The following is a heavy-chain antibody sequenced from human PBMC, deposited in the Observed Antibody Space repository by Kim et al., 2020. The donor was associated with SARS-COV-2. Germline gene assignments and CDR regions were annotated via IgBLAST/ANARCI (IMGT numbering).Heavy chain of an antibody. CDR2: ISGSGGST. V-gene: IGHV3-23*01. D-gene: IGHD6-19*01. CDR1: GFTFSSYA. Sequence: GGSLRLSCAASGFTFSSYAMSWVRQAPGKGLEWVSAISGSGGSTYYADSVKGRFTISRDNSKNTLYLQMNSLRAEDTAVYYCAKDRVSIAVAGTNWFDPWGQGTLVTVSS. J-gene: IGHJ5*02. CDR3: AKDRVSIAVAGTNWFDP.